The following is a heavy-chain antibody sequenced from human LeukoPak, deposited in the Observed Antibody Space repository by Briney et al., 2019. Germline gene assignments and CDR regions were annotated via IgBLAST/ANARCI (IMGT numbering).Heavy chain of an antibody. Sequence: GGSLKLSCAASGFTFSTYWMSWVRQAPGKGLEWVANIKEDGSEKYYVDSVKGRFTMSRDNAKNSMYLQMNSLRVEDTAVYYCAREQQLVLGGFDYWGQGTLVTVSS. CDR1: GFTFSTYW. CDR3: AREQQLVLGGFDY. V-gene: IGHV3-7*01. J-gene: IGHJ4*02. CDR2: IKEDGSEK. D-gene: IGHD6-13*01.